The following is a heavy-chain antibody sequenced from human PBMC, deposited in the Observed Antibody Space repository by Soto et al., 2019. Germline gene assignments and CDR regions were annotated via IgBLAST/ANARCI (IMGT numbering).Heavy chain of an antibody. CDR2: VNSDGTTT. CDR1: GFTFRDYW. Sequence: LRLSCAASGFTFRDYWMHWVRQAPGKGLVWVSRVNSDGTTTKYADSLKGRFSISRDNAKNTLYLQMNSLRAEDTAVYYCARGPKYYESSDYHVTLDYWGQGTRVTVSS. D-gene: IGHD3-22*01. CDR3: ARGPKYYESSDYHVTLDY. V-gene: IGHV3-74*01. J-gene: IGHJ4*02.